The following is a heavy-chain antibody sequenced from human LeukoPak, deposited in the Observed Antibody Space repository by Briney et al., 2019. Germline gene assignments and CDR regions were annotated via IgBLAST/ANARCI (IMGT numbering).Heavy chain of an antibody. CDR2: IIPIFGTA. D-gene: IGHD3-16*02. CDR3: ASSAVYDYVWGSYRSFDY. CDR1: GGTFSSYA. V-gene: IGHV1-69*01. J-gene: IGHJ4*02. Sequence: GSSVNVSCKASGGTFSSYAISWVRQAPGQGLEWMGGIIPIFGTANYAQKFQGRVTITADESTSTAYMELSSLRSEDTAVYYCASSAVYDYVWGSYRSFDYWGQGTLVTVSS.